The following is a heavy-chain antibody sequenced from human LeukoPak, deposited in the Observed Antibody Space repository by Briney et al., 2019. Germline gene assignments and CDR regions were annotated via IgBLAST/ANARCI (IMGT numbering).Heavy chain of an antibody. D-gene: IGHD5-12*01. Sequence: SETLSLTCTVSGGSISNSDYYWGWLRQPPGKGLEWIGSMYYSGSTYHNPSLKSRVTMSVDTSKTQFPLNLSSVTAADTAVCYCARDRDSAYDMDAFDIWGQGTMVTVSS. J-gene: IGHJ3*02. CDR1: GGSISNSDYY. CDR3: ARDRDSAYDMDAFDI. V-gene: IGHV4-39*02. CDR2: MYYSGST.